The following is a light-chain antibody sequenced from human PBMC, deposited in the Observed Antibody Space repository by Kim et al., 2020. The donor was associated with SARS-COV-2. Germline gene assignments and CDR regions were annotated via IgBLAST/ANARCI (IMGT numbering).Light chain of an antibody. CDR3: QQSNSPPRT. CDR2: GAS. Sequence: DIQMTQSPSSLSASVGDRVTITCRASQSISTFLNWYQQKPGKAPNLLIYGASTLQSGVPSRFSGSGSGTDFTLTISSLQPEDFATYYCQQSNSPPRTFGQGTKVDIK. CDR1: QSISTF. V-gene: IGKV1-39*01. J-gene: IGKJ1*01.